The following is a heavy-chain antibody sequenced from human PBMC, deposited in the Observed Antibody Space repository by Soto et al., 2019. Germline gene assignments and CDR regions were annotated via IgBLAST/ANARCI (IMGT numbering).Heavy chain of an antibody. J-gene: IGHJ5*02. CDR1: GGSISSSNW. CDR3: ARDFGYSSGWYWFDP. V-gene: IGHV4-4*02. Sequence: SETLSLTCAVSGGSISSSNWWSWVRQPPGKGLEWIGEIYHSGSTNYNPSLKSRVTISVDKSKNQFSLKLSSVTAADTAVYYCARDFGYSSGWYWFDPWGQGTLVTVSS. D-gene: IGHD6-19*01. CDR2: IYHSGST.